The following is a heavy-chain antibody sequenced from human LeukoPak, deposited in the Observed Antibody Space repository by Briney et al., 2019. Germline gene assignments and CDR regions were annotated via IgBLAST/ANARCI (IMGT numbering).Heavy chain of an antibody. D-gene: IGHD5-12*01. J-gene: IGHJ4*02. CDR3: ARDHRYAFDN. V-gene: IGHV3-48*04. Sequence: AGGSLRLSCAASGFTFIDYSMNWVRQAPGKGLEWISYVGISSGNTKYADSVKGRLTISGDSAKNSVFLQMNSLRVEDTAVYYCARDHRYAFDNWGQGTLVTVSS. CDR1: GFTFIDYS. CDR2: VGISSGNT.